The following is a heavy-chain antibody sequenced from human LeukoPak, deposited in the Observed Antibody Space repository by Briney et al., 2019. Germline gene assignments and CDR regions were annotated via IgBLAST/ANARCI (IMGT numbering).Heavy chain of an antibody. CDR2: IRGNGGRT. J-gene: IGHJ4*02. CDR3: ASRGDYEILTGYYQTSDRPPYFDY. V-gene: IGHV3-23*01. Sequence: PGGSLRLSCAASGFTFSSYGMSWVRQAPGKGLDWVSTIRGNGGRTYYADSAKGRFTISRDNSKNTLYLQMNSLRAEDTAVYYCASRGDYEILTGYYQTSDRPPYFDYWGQGTLVTVSS. CDR1: GFTFSSYG. D-gene: IGHD3-9*01.